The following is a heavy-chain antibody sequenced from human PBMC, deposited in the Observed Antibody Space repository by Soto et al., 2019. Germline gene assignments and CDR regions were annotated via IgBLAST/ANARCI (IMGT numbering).Heavy chain of an antibody. D-gene: IGHD6-13*01. V-gene: IGHV2-70*01. J-gene: IGHJ4*02. CDR1: GFSLSTSGMC. Sequence: GSGPTLVNPTQTLTLTCTFSGFSLSTSGMCVSWIRQPPGKALEWLALIDWDDDKYYSTSLKTRLTISKDTSKNQVVLTMTNMDPVDTATYYCARTTRIAAAGTVRWETSTVYYFDYWGQGTLVTVSS. CDR2: IDWDDDK. CDR3: ARTTRIAAAGTVRWETSTVYYFDY.